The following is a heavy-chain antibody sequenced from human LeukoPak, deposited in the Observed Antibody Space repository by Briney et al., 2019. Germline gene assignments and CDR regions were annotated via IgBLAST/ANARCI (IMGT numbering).Heavy chain of an antibody. V-gene: IGHV1-18*01. CDR3: ARDRYYYDSSGYYHLDY. Sequence: GASVKVSCKASGYTFTSYGISWVRQAPGQGLEWMGWISAYNGNTNYAQKLQGRVTMTTDASTSTAYMELRSLRSDDTAVYYCARDRYYYDSSGYYHLDYWGQGTLVTLSS. J-gene: IGHJ4*02. CDR2: ISAYNGNT. CDR1: GYTFTSYG. D-gene: IGHD3-22*01.